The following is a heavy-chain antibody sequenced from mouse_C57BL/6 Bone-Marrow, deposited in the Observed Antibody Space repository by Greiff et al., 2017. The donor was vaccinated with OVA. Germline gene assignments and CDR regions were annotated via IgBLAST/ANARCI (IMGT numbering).Heavy chain of an antibody. Sequence: EVMLVESGGGLVQSGRSLRLSCATSGFTFSDFYMEWVRQAPGKGLEWIAASRNKANDYTKEYSASVKGRFIVYRDTAQSILDLQMKALRADDTAMYYCARDASYDGYYVYAMDYWGQGTSVTVSS. CDR3: ARDASYDGYYVYAMDY. V-gene: IGHV7-1*01. CDR1: GFTFSDFY. CDR2: SRNKANDYTK. D-gene: IGHD2-3*01. J-gene: IGHJ4*01.